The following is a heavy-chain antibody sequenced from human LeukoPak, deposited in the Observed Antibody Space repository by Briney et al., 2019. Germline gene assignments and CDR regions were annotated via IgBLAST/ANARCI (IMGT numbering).Heavy chain of an antibody. CDR2: INPNSGGT. J-gene: IGHJ6*03. V-gene: IGHV1-2*02. CDR3: ARVGAWGDYHMDV. CDR1: GGTFSSYA. D-gene: IGHD1-26*01. Sequence: ASVKVSCKASGGTFSSYAISWVRQAPGQGLEWMGWINPNSGGTNYAQRFQGRVTMTRDTSISTAYMELSRLRSDDTAVYYCARVGAWGDYHMDVWGKGTTVTVSS.